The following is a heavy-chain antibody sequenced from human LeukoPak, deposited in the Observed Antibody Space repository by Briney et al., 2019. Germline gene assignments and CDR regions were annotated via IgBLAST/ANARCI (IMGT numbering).Heavy chain of an antibody. CDR1: GFTFSSYA. CDR2: IKSKTDGGTT. V-gene: IGHV3-15*01. J-gene: IGHJ3*02. D-gene: IGHD3-22*01. CDR3: TTDDLVITEILDAFDI. Sequence: GGSLRLSCAASGFTFSSYAMSWVRQAPGKGLEWVGRIKSKTDGGTTDYAAPVKGRFTISRDDSKNTLYLQMNSLKTEDTAVYYCTTDDLVITEILDAFDIWGQGTMVTVSS.